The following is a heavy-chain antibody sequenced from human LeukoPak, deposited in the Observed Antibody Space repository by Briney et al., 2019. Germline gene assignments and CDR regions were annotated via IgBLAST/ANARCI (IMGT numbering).Heavy chain of an antibody. V-gene: IGHV3-53*01. Sequence: PGGSLRLSCAASGFTFSSYWMTWVRQAPGKGLEWVSVIYSGGSTYYADSVKGRFTISRDTSKNTLYLQMNSLRAEDTAVYYCARRAGAYSHPYDYWGQGTLVTVSS. CDR2: IYSGGST. J-gene: IGHJ4*02. CDR3: ARRAGAYSHPYDY. CDR1: GFTFSSYW. D-gene: IGHD4/OR15-4a*01.